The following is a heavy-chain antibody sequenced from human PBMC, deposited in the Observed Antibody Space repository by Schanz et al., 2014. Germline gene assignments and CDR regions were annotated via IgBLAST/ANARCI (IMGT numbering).Heavy chain of an antibody. J-gene: IGHJ6*04. Sequence: EVQLVESGGVVVQPGGSLRLSCAASGITLSGYGLHWVRQAPGKGLEWVSSISSSSSYISYADSVKGRFTISRDNAKNSLYLQMNGLRAEDTAVYFCARDLSSLIQGDVWGKGTTVTVSS. CDR1: GITLSGYG. CDR2: ISSSSSYI. V-gene: IGHV3-21*01. D-gene: IGHD2-2*01. CDR3: ARDLSSLIQGDV.